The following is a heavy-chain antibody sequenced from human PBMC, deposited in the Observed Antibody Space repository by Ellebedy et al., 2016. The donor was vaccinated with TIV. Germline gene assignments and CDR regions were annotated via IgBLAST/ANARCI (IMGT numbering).Heavy chain of an antibody. D-gene: IGHD2-2*01. CDR1: GFTFDDYA. CDR2: ISWNSGSI. Sequence: GGSLRLSCAASGFTFDDYAMHWVRQAPGKGLEWVSGISWNSGSIGYADSVKGRFTISRDNAKNSLYLQMNSLRAEDTALYYCAKGYCSSTSCYYFDYWGQGTLVTVSS. J-gene: IGHJ4*02. V-gene: IGHV3-9*01. CDR3: AKGYCSSTSCYYFDY.